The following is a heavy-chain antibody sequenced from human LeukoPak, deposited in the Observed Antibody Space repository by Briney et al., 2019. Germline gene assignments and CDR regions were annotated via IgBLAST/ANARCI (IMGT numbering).Heavy chain of an antibody. CDR2: IYYSGST. V-gene: IGHV4-30-4*08. Sequence: PSQTLSLTCTVSGGSISSGDYYWSWIRQPPGKCLEWIGYIYYSGSTYYNPSLKSRVTISVDTSKNQFSLKLSSVTAADTAVYYCAREGRRLRFLETRGYYFDYWGQGTLVTVSS. CDR3: AREGRRLRFLETRGYYFDY. J-gene: IGHJ4*02. D-gene: IGHD3-3*01. CDR1: GGSISSGDYY.